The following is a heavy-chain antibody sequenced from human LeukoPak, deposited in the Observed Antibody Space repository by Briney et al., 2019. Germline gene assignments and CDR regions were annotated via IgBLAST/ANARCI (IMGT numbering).Heavy chain of an antibody. CDR1: GDSITSYY. CDR3: ARADLYCSGGSCYSSVRTNWFDP. V-gene: IGHV4-34*01. D-gene: IGHD2-15*01. CDR2: INHSGST. J-gene: IGHJ5*02. Sequence: PSETLSLTCTVSGDSITSYYWSWIRQPPGKGLEWIGEINHSGSTNYNPSLKSRVTISVDTSKNQFSLKLSSVTAADTAVYYCARADLYCSGGSCYSSVRTNWFDPWGQGTLVTVSS.